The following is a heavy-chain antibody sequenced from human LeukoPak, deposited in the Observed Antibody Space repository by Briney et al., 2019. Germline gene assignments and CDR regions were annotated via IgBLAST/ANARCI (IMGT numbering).Heavy chain of an antibody. V-gene: IGHV3-7*01. J-gene: IGHJ5*02. Sequence: GGSLRLSCAASGFTFSSYWMSWVRQAPGKGLEWVANIKQDGSEKYYVDSMKGRFTISRDNAKNSLYLQMNSLRAEDAAVYYCARAEVGVRYFDWLLNPGPYENWFDPWGQGTLVTVSS. CDR2: IKQDGSEK. CDR1: GFTFSSYW. D-gene: IGHD3-9*01. CDR3: ARAEVGVRYFDWLLNPGPYENWFDP.